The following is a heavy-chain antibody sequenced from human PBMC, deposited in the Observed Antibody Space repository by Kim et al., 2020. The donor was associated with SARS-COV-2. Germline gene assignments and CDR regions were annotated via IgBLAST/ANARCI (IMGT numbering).Heavy chain of an antibody. CDR2: INSDGSRI. CDR3: ARGHLGELSLNDY. Sequence: GGSLRLSCAASGFTFSSYWMHWVRQAPGKGLVWVSRINSDGSRISYADSGKGRFTISRDNAKNTLYLQMNSLRAEDTAVYYCARGHLGELSLNDYWGQGTLVTVYS. CDR1: GFTFSSYW. D-gene: IGHD3-16*02. J-gene: IGHJ4*02. V-gene: IGHV3-74*01.